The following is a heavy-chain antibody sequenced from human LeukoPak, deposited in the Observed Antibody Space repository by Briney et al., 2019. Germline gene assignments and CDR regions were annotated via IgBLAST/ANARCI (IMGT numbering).Heavy chain of an antibody. Sequence: PGGSLRLSCAASGFTFSSYSMNWVRQAPGKGLEWVSSISSSSSYIYYADSVKGRFTISRDNAKNSLYLQMNSLRAEDTAVYYCARGPVVGATIRGWGHQVGLDYWGQGTLVTVSS. CDR1: GFTFSSYS. V-gene: IGHV3-21*01. D-gene: IGHD1-26*01. CDR2: ISSSSSYI. CDR3: ARGPVVGATIRGWGHQVGLDY. J-gene: IGHJ4*02.